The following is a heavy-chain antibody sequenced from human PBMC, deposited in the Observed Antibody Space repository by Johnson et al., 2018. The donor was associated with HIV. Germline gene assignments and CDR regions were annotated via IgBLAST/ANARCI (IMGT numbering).Heavy chain of an antibody. CDR2: ISSSGSTI. J-gene: IGHJ3*02. D-gene: IGHD1-26*01. CDR1: GFTFSDYY. V-gene: IGHV3-11*04. Sequence: QVQLVESGGGVVQPGRSLRLSCAASGFTFSDYYMSWIHQAPGTGLEWVSYISSSGSTIYYADSVKGRFTISRDNAKKSLFLQMNSLRAEDTAVYYCAKVLKAGGRMNDGFDIWGQGTLVTVSS. CDR3: AKVLKAGGRMNDGFDI.